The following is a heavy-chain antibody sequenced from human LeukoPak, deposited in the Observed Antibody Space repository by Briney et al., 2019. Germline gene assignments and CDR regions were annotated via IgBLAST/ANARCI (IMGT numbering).Heavy chain of an antibody. CDR3: ARLAGIVAPI. CDR2: IYYSGST. D-gene: IGHD1-26*01. CDR1: GGSISSYY. Sequence: NPSETLSLTCTVSGGSISSYYWSWIRQPPGKGLEWIGYIYYSGSTNYNPSLKSRVTISVDTSKNQFSLKLSSVTAADTAVYYCARLAGIVAPIWGQGTLVTASS. J-gene: IGHJ4*02. V-gene: IGHV4-59*01.